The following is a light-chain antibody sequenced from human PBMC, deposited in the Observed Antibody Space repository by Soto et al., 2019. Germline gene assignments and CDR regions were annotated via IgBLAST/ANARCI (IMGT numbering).Light chain of an antibody. Sequence: IQMTQSPSSLSASVGDRVTITCRASQSISTYLNWYRQKPGKAPELLIFLASTLQSGVPSRFSGSGSGTDFSLTISSLQPEDFATYYCQQSYSNRVTFGGGTKVQI. CDR3: QQSYSNRVT. J-gene: IGKJ4*01. CDR1: QSISTY. CDR2: LAS. V-gene: IGKV1-39*01.